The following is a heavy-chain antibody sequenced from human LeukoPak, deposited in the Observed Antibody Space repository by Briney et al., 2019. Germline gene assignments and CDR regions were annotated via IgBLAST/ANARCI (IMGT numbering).Heavy chain of an antibody. D-gene: IGHD2-2*01. Sequence: PGGSLRLSCTASGFTLSSYEMSWIRQAPGKGLQWVATISASGTRPFHADSVKGRFTVSRDNSKNTLYLQMNSLRAEDTAVYYCAKFAPAAGDYFDYWGQGTLVTVSS. CDR1: GFTLSSYE. CDR3: AKFAPAAGDYFDY. J-gene: IGHJ4*02. V-gene: IGHV3-23*01. CDR2: ISASGTRP.